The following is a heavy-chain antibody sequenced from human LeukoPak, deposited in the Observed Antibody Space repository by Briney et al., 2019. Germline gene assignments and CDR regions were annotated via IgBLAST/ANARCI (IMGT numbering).Heavy chain of an antibody. CDR3: ARDSRWIQFDY. Sequence: GGSLRLSCAASGFTLSSYAMSWVRQAPGKGLEWVSAISVSGNTYHADSVKGRFTISRDSSKNTLYLQMNRLRAEDAAAYYCARDSRWIQFDYWGQGTLVTVSS. CDR1: GFTLSSYA. J-gene: IGHJ4*02. D-gene: IGHD5-18*01. CDR2: ISVSGNT. V-gene: IGHV3-23*01.